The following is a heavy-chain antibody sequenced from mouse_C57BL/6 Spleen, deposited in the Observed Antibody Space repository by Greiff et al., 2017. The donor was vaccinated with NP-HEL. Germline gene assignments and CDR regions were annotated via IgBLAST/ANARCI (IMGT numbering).Heavy chain of an antibody. CDR3: ASGGDYDPPFDY. D-gene: IGHD2-4*01. CDR2: IYPGSGST. J-gene: IGHJ2*01. V-gene: IGHV1-55*01. Sequence: QVQLQQPGAELVKPGASVKMSCKASGYTFTSYWITWVKQRPGQGLEWIGDIYPGSGSTNYNEKFKSKATLTVDTSSSTAYMQLSSLTSEDSAVYYCASGGDYDPPFDYWGQGTTLTVSS. CDR1: GYTFTSYW.